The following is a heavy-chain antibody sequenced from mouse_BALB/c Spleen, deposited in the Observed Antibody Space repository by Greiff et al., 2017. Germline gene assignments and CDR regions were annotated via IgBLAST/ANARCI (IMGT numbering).Heavy chain of an antibody. D-gene: IGHD1-1*01. CDR2: INPSTGYT. V-gene: IGHV1-4*01. Sequence: QVQLKESGAELVRPGSSVKMSCKASGYTFTSYWMHWVKQRPGQGLEWIGYINPSTGYTEYNQKFKDKATLTADKSSSTAYMQLSSLTSEDSAVYYCARVPYGSLFAYWGQGTLVTVSA. CDR1: GYTFTSYW. J-gene: IGHJ3*01. CDR3: ARVPYGSLFAY.